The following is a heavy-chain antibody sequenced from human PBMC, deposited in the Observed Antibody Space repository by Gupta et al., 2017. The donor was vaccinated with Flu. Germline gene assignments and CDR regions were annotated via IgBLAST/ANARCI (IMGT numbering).Heavy chain of an antibody. V-gene: IGHV3-23*01. CDR1: GCIFANYA. CDR3: AMIINYCDGGAV. J-gene: IGHJ6*03. D-gene: IGHD4-17*01. CDR2: LSGRGDLT. Sequence: AGSGCIFANYAMSWVRQAPGKGLEGGSTLSGRGDLTYNDDSVRGRFTISRDNSKDTMSLQMHSRRDEDTAPYYCAMIINYCDGGAVGGKGTTVAVS.